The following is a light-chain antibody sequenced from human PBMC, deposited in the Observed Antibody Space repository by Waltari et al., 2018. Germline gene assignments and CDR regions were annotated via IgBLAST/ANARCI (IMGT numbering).Light chain of an antibody. CDR1: SDDIGAYSY. Sequence: QSALTQPASVSGSPGQSIPISCTGTSDDIGAYSYVTWYHQRPGKVPKLIIYDLTERPSGVSNRFSGSKSGSTASLTVSGLQAEDEGLFYCSAYTSRGTLKFGGGTRVTVL. CDR3: SAYTSRGTLK. CDR2: DLT. V-gene: IGLV2-14*03. J-gene: IGLJ2*01.